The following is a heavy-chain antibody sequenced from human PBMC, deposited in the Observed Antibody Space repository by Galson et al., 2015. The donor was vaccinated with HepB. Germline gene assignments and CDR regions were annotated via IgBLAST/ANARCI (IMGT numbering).Heavy chain of an antibody. CDR2: IIPILGIA. V-gene: IGHV1-69*04. Sequence: SCKASGGTFSSYAISWVRQAPGQGLEWMGRIIPILGIANYAQKFQGRVTITADKSTSTAYMELSSLRSEDTAVYYCAREGYYDSATLDPWGQEPWSPSPQ. CDR3: AREGYYDSATLDP. D-gene: IGHD3-22*01. J-gene: IGHJ5*02. CDR1: GGTFSSYA.